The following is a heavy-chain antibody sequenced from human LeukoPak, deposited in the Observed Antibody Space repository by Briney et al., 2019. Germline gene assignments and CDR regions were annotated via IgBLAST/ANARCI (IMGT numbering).Heavy chain of an antibody. CDR2: IKQDGSEK. CDR3: ARDRPRGYSYGTVVDY. J-gene: IGHJ4*02. CDR1: GFTFSSYW. D-gene: IGHD5-18*01. V-gene: IGHV3-7*01. Sequence: GGPLRLSCAASGFTFSSYWMSWVRQAPGKGLEWVANIKQDGSEKYYVDSVKGRFTISRDNAKNSLYLQMNSLRAEDTAVYYCARDRPRGYSYGTVVDYWGQGTLVTVSS.